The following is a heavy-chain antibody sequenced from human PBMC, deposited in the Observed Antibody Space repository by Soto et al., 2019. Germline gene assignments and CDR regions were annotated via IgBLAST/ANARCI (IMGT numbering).Heavy chain of an antibody. J-gene: IGHJ6*02. CDR1: GFTFSSYV. D-gene: IGHD1-26*01. CDR3: AKDRELRRYYSYGMDV. CDR2: ISFDGSNR. Sequence: GGSLRRSWAASGFTFSSYVMHWVRQAPGKGLEWVAVISFDGSNRYYADSVKGRFTISRDNSKNTLYLQMNSLRPADTAVYYCAKDRELRRYYSYGMDVWGQGTTVTVSS. V-gene: IGHV3-30*18.